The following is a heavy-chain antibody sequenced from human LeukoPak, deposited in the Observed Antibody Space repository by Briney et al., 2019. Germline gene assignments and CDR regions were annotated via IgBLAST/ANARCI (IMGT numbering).Heavy chain of an antibody. CDR2: FDPEDGET. Sequence: ASVTVSFTVSGYTLTELSMHWVRQAPGKGLEWMGGFDPEDGETIYAQKFQGRVTMTEDTSTDTAYMELSSLRSEDTAVYYCATAGQLGLGGGIDYWGQGTLVTVSS. V-gene: IGHV1-24*01. CDR1: GYTLTELS. D-gene: IGHD6-6*01. J-gene: IGHJ4*02. CDR3: ATAGQLGLGGGIDY.